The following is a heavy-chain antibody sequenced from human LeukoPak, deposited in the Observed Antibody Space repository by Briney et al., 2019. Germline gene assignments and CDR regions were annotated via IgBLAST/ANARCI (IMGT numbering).Heavy chain of an antibody. CDR1: GGSINYRH. J-gene: IGHJ4*02. V-gene: IGHV4-59*08. CDR2: IYYTGST. D-gene: IGHD3-10*01. CDR3: ATHNSGTFYNFDS. Sequence: SETLSLTCTVSGGSINYRHWTWIRQPQGKGLEWIGYIYYTGSTNYNPSLKSRVIISLDTSKNQFSLKLSSVTAADTAVYYCATHNSGTFYNFDSWGQGTLVTVSS.